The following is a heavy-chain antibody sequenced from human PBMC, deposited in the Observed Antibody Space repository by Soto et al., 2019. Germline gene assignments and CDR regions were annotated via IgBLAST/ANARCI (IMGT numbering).Heavy chain of an antibody. D-gene: IGHD1-26*01. Sequence: EVPLLESGGGLVQPGGSLRLSCAASGFTFSSYAMRWVRQGPVKGLEWVSAISGSGDSTYYADSVKGRFTISRDNSKNTLYLQMNSLRAEDTAVYYCARRGSGSYYDYWGQGTLVTVSS. J-gene: IGHJ4*02. CDR3: ARRGSGSYYDY. CDR1: GFTFSSYA. V-gene: IGHV3-23*01. CDR2: ISGSGDST.